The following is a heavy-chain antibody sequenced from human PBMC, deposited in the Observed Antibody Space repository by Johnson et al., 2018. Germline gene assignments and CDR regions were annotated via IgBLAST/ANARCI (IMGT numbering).Heavy chain of an antibody. CDR3: PKSQGFFYYYDMDV. Sequence: VQLVQSGGGLVQPGGSLRLSCASSEFTFSSYAMSWVRQAPGMGLQWVSSISGSGGYTYYADSVKGRFTISRDNSKNTLYLQMNSLRAEDTAVYYCPKSQGFFYYYDMDVWGQGTTVTVSS. CDR2: ISGSGGYT. J-gene: IGHJ6*02. V-gene: IGHV3-23*04. D-gene: IGHD3-3*01. CDR1: EFTFSSYA.